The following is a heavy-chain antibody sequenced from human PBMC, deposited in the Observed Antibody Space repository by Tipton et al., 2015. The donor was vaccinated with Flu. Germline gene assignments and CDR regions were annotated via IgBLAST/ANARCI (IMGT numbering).Heavy chain of an antibody. D-gene: IGHD6-19*01. V-gene: IGHV4-61*02. CDR2: INTTGSA. CDR3: ARDYSSYWSYNWFDP. Sequence: LRLSCTVSGGSIGSGRYYWSWIRQPAGKGLEWIGRINTTGSANYNPSLKSRLTISADTAKNQFFLRLTSVTAADSAVYYCARDYSSYWSYNWFDPWGQGTLVTVSS. CDR1: GGSIGSGRYY. J-gene: IGHJ5*02.